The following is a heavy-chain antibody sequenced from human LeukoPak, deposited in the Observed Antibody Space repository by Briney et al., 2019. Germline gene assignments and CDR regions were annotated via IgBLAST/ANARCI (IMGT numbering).Heavy chain of an antibody. CDR2: ISGTGGST. J-gene: IGHJ3*02. Sequence: GGSLRLSCAASGFTFSSYGMNWVRQSPERGLEWVSAISGTGGSTSYADSLKGRFTISRDNSKNTLYLQMSSLTAEDTAVYYCAKECGRDYDDRAFDIWGQGTMVTVSS. D-gene: IGHD3-22*01. CDR1: GFTFSSYG. CDR3: AKECGRDYDDRAFDI. V-gene: IGHV3-23*01.